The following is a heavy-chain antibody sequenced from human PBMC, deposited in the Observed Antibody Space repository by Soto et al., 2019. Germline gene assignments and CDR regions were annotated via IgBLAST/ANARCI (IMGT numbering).Heavy chain of an antibody. D-gene: IGHD2-2*02. J-gene: IGHJ4*02. Sequence: QVQLVQSGAEVKKPGDSVKVSCKASGYTFTTYAMHWVRQDPGQRLEWMGWINAGNGNTKYSQKFQGRVTITRDTSASTAYMELSSLRSEDTAVYYCARGVGLYSHYDYWGQGTLVTVSS. CDR3: ARGVGLYSHYDY. V-gene: IGHV1-3*01. CDR2: INAGNGNT. CDR1: GYTFTTYA.